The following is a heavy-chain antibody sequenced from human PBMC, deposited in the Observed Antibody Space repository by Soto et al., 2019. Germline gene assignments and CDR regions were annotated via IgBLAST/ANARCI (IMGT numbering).Heavy chain of an antibody. J-gene: IGHJ4*02. CDR2: IYYSGNP. CDR1: GSSLSGHY. D-gene: IGHD6-13*01. V-gene: IGHV4-59*08. CDR3: ARREGSSWHDY. Sequence: SETLSLTCTVSGSSLSGHYWSWMRQPPGKGLECIGNIYYSGNPNYSPSLKSRVTISVDTSKTQFSLKLSSVTAADTAVYYCARREGSSWHDYWGQGTLVTVSS.